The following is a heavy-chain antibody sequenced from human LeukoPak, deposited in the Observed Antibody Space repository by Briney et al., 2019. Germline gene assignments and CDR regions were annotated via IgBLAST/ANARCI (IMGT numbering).Heavy chain of an antibody. CDR1: GGSIRSSSYY. CDR3: ARRVHSSGWYKEPFDY. J-gene: IGHJ4*02. D-gene: IGHD6-19*01. CDR2: IYYSGST. Sequence: SETLSLTCTVSGGSIRSSSYYWGWIRQPPGKGLEWIGSIYYSGSTYYNPSLKSRVTISVDTSKNQFSLKLSSVTAADTAVYYCARRVHSSGWYKEPFDYWGQGTLVTVSS. V-gene: IGHV4-39*01.